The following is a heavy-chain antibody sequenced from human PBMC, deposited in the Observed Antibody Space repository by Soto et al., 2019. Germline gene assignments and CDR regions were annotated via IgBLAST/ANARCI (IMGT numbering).Heavy chain of an antibody. CDR1: GGSISSGDYY. CDR3: ARGSGYCSSTSCYGYGMDV. D-gene: IGHD2-2*01. V-gene: IGHV4-30-4*01. Sequence: LSLTCTVSGGSISSGDYYWSWIRQPPGKGLEWIGYIYYSGSTYYSPSLKSRVTISVDTSKNQFSLKLSSVTAADTAVYYCARGSGYCSSTSCYGYGMDVWGQGTTVTVSS. CDR2: IYYSGST. J-gene: IGHJ6*02.